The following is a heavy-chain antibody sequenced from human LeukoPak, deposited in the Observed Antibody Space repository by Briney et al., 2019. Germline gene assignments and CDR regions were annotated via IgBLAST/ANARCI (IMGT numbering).Heavy chain of an antibody. J-gene: IGHJ4*02. Sequence: PGGSLRLSCAASGFTFSSYAMSWVRQAPGKGLEWVSSISGSGGSTYYVDSVKGRFTISRDNSKNTLYLQMNSLRAEDTAVYYCAPRTYYYYSSPLFDYWGQGTLVTVSS. CDR3: APRTYYYYSSPLFDY. V-gene: IGHV3-23*01. CDR2: ISGSGGST. D-gene: IGHD3-22*01. CDR1: GFTFSSYA.